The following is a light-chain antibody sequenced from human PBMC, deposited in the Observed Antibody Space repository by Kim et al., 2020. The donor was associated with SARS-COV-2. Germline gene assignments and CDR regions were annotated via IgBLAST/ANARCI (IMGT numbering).Light chain of an antibody. CDR3: MQGTHWLLT. CDR1: QSLVHSDGNTY. Sequence: DVVMTQSPLSLPVTLGQPASISCRSSQSLVHSDGNTYLNWFQQRPGQSPRRLIYKVSNRDSGVPDRFSGSGSGTDFTLKISRVEAEDVGVYYCMQGTHWLLTFGGGTKVDIK. J-gene: IGKJ4*01. CDR2: KVS. V-gene: IGKV2-30*02.